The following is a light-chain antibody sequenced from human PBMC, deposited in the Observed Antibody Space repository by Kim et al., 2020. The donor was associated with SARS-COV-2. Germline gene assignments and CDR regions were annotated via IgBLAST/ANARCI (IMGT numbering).Light chain of an antibody. V-gene: IGLV1-40*01. CDR3: QSYDSSLSSWV. CDR2: GNS. Sequence: QRVTICCTGSSSNIGAGYDVQWYQQLPGTAPKLLIYGNSNRPSGVPDRFSGSKSGTSASLAITGLQAEDEADYYCQSYDSSLSSWVFGGGTQLTVL. J-gene: IGLJ3*02. CDR1: SSNIGAGYD.